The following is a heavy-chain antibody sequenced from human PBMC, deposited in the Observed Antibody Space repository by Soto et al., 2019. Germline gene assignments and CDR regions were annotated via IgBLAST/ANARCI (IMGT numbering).Heavy chain of an antibody. CDR2: FDPEDGET. D-gene: IGHD5-18*01. Sequence: ASVKVSCKVSGYTLTELSMHWVRQAPGKGLEWMGGFDPEDGETIYAQKFQGRVTITADESTSTAYMELSSLRSEDTAVYYCARYSYGYYYGMDVWGQGTTVTVSS. CDR3: ARYSYGYYYGMDV. CDR1: GYTLTELS. V-gene: IGHV1-24*01. J-gene: IGHJ6*02.